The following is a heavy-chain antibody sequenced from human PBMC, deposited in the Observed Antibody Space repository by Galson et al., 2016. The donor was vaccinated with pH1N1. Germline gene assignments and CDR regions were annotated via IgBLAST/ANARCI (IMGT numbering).Heavy chain of an antibody. CDR3: IRDLGRLRDF. D-gene: IGHD7-27*01. V-gene: IGHV1-46*03. Sequence: SVKVSCKASGYIFTGDYFHWVRQAPGQGLEWMGVIDPSNGGTTFAQKFQGLVTMTRDPSTSTVYMEVSGLESDDTAVYYCIRDLGRLRDFWGQGTLVTVSS. J-gene: IGHJ4*02. CDR1: GYIFTGDY. CDR2: IDPSNGGT.